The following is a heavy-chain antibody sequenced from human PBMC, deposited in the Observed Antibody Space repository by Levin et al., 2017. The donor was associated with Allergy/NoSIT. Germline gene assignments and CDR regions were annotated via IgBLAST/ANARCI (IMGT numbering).Heavy chain of an antibody. CDR3: ARERGYSYGEGDFDY. D-gene: IGHD5-18*01. Sequence: GESLKISCAASGFTFSGYWMHWVRQAPGKGLVWVSRINSDGSSTNYADSVKGRFTISRDSAKNTLYLQMNSLRTEDTAVYYCARERGYSYGEGDFDYWGQGTLVTVSS. CDR2: INSDGSST. V-gene: IGHV3-74*01. J-gene: IGHJ4*02. CDR1: GFTFSGYW.